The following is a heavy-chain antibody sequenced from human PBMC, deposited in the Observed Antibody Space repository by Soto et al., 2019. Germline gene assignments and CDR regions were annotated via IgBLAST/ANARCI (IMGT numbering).Heavy chain of an antibody. J-gene: IGHJ4*02. CDR3: ARGGLEYSSSWQADY. D-gene: IGHD6-13*01. CDR1: GGSISSYY. V-gene: IGHV4-59*01. CDR2: IYYSGST. Sequence: SETLSLTCTVSGGSISSYYWSWIRQPPGKGLEWIGYIYYSGSTNYNPSLKSRVTISVDTSKNQFSLKLSSVTAADTAVYYCARGGLEYSSSWQADYWGQGTLVTVSS.